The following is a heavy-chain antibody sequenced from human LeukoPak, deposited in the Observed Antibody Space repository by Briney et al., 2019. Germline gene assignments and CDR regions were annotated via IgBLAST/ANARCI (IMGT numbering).Heavy chain of an antibody. CDR1: GGSISSSSYY. CDR2: IYYSGST. CDR3: ARRDIVVVPAAKAYYYYYMDV. V-gene: IGHV4-39*07. J-gene: IGHJ6*03. D-gene: IGHD2-2*01. Sequence: PSETLSLTCTVSGGSISSSSYYWGWIRQPPGKGLEWIGSIYYSGSTYYNPSLKSRVTISVDTSKNQFSLKLSSVTAADTAVYYCARRDIVVVPAAKAYYYYYMDVWGKGTTVTISS.